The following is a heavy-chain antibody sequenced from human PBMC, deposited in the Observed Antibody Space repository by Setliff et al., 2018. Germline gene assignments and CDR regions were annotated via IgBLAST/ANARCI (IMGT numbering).Heavy chain of an antibody. D-gene: IGHD5-18*01. J-gene: IGHJ6*03. CDR1: GGTFSSYG. Sequence: ASVKVSCKASGGTFSSYGISWVRQAPGQGLEWMGGTIPIFGSTNYAQKFQDRVTIITDESTSTAYMELRSLRTEDTAVYYCAREGVDTRSSTDYRYYMDVWGQGTTVTVSS. V-gene: IGHV1-69*05. CDR2: TIPIFGST. CDR3: AREGVDTRSSTDYRYYMDV.